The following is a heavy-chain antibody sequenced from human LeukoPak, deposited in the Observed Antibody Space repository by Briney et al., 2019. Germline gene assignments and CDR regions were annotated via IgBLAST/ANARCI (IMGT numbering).Heavy chain of an antibody. CDR3: ARSLLYYDSSGYYPPDAFDI. Sequence: GGSLRLSCAASGFTFSSYWMSWVRQAPGKGLEWVANIKQDGSEKYYVDSVKGRFTISRDNAKNSLYLQMNSLRAEDTAVYYCARSLLYYDSSGYYPPDAFDIWGQGTMVTVSS. CDR1: GFTFSSYW. J-gene: IGHJ3*02. V-gene: IGHV3-7*01. CDR2: IKQDGSEK. D-gene: IGHD3-22*01.